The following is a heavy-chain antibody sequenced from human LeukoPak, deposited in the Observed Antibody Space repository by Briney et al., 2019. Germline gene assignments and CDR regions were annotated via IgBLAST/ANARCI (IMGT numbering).Heavy chain of an antibody. CDR2: IYYSGST. CDR3: ARGETPGSFFDY. V-gene: IGHV4-59*12. Sequence: SETLSLTCTVSGGSISNYYWSWIRQPPGKGLEWIGSIYYSGSTYYNPSLKSRVTISVDTSKNQFSLKLTSVTAADTAVYYCARGETPGSFFDYWGQGTLVTVSS. CDR1: GGSISNYY. J-gene: IGHJ4*02. D-gene: IGHD3-10*01.